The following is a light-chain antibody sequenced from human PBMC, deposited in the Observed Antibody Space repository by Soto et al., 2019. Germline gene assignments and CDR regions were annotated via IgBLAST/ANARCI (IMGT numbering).Light chain of an antibody. J-gene: IGKJ5*01. CDR3: QHNYRTPIT. CDR2: AAS. CDR1: QSISNY. Sequence: DIQMTQSPSSLSASVGDRVTITCRASQSISNYLNWYQQKPGRAPRLLLYAASTLQSGVPSRFSGSGSGTDFTLTISSLQPEDFATYYCQHNYRTPITFGQGTRLEIK. V-gene: IGKV1-39*01.